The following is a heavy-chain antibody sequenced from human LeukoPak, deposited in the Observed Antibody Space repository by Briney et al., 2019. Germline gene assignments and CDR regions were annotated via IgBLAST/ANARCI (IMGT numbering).Heavy chain of an antibody. J-gene: IGHJ4*01. CDR3: ATDQSIAGPTTADY. CDR2: IWYDGSNK. Sequence: GRSLRLSCAASGFTFSSYGMHWVRQAPGKGLEWVAVIWYDGSNKYYADSVKGRFTISRDNAKSTLYLQMNSLRAEDTAVYFCATDQSIAGPTTADYWGQGTLVTVSS. CDR1: GFTFSSYG. V-gene: IGHV3-33*03. D-gene: IGHD1-26*01.